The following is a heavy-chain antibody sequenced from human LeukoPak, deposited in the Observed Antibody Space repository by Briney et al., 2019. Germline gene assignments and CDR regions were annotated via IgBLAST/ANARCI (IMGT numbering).Heavy chain of an antibody. CDR3: ARGWRDGYNLAPENDDY. Sequence: PGGSLRLSCAASGFTFSSYAMSWVRQAPGKGLEWVSSISSSSSYIYYADSVKGRFTISRDNAKNSLYLQMNSLRAEDTAVYYCARGWRDGYNLAPENDDYWGQGTLVTVSS. CDR2: ISSSSSYI. D-gene: IGHD5-24*01. V-gene: IGHV3-21*01. J-gene: IGHJ4*02. CDR1: GFTFSSYA.